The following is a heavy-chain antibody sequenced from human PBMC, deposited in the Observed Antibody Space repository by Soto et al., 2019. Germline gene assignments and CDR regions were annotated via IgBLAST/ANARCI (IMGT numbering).Heavy chain of an antibody. CDR3: ARDQEVEMATYFDY. D-gene: IGHD5-12*01. V-gene: IGHV3-30-3*01. J-gene: IGHJ4*02. CDR1: GFTFSSYA. CDR2: ISYDGSNK. Sequence: QVQLVESGGGVVQPGRSLRLSCAASGFTFSSYAMHWVRQAPGKGLEWVAVISYDGSNKYYADSVKGRFTISRDNSKNTLYLQMNSLRAVDTTVYYCARDQEVEMATYFDYWGQGTLVTVSS.